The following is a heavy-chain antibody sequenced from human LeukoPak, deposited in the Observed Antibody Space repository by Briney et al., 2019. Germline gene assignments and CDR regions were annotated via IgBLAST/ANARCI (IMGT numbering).Heavy chain of an antibody. D-gene: IGHD3-3*01. V-gene: IGHV3-30-3*01. J-gene: IGHJ4*02. CDR2: ISYDGSNK. Sequence: GALRLSCAASGFTLSSYAMHWVRQAPGKGLEWVAVISYDGSNKYYADSVKGRFTISRDNSKNTLYLQMNSLRAEDTAVYYCARGDFREDLVVDYWGQGTLVTVSS. CDR1: GFTLSSYA. CDR3: ARGDFREDLVVDY.